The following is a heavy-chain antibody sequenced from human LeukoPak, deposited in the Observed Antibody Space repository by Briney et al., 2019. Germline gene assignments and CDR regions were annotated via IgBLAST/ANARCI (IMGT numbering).Heavy chain of an antibody. CDR1: GGSISSYY. Sequence: SETLSLTCTVSGGSISSYYWSWIRQPPGKGLEWIGYIYYSGSTNYNPSLKSRVTISVDTSKNQFSLKLSSVTAADTAVYYCARLRSWYDAFDIWGQGTMVTVSS. CDR3: ARLRSWYDAFDI. D-gene: IGHD6-13*01. V-gene: IGHV4-59*01. J-gene: IGHJ3*02. CDR2: IYYSGST.